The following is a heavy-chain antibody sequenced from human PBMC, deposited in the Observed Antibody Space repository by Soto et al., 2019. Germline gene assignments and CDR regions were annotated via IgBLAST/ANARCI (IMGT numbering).Heavy chain of an antibody. D-gene: IGHD3-10*01. CDR1: GFTFDDYA. V-gene: IGHV3-9*01. Sequence: GGSLRLSCAASGFTFDDYAMHWVRQAPGKGLEWVSGISWNSGSIGYADSVKGRFTISRDNAKNSLYLQMNSLRAEDTALYYCAKDKGSGSYLGYYYYMDVWGQGTTVTVSS. CDR2: ISWNSGSI. CDR3: AKDKGSGSYLGYYYYMDV. J-gene: IGHJ6*03.